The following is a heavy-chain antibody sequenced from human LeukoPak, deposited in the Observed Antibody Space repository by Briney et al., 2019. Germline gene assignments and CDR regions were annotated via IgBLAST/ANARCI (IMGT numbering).Heavy chain of an antibody. J-gene: IGHJ4*02. CDR1: GFTFSNAW. V-gene: IGHV3-15*01. Sequence: GGSLRLSCAASGFTFSNAWMSWVRRAPGKGLEWVGRIKSKTDGGTTDYAAPVKGRFTISRDDSKNTLYLQMNSLKTEDTAVYYCTTLRPYCSGGSCYPGDYWGQGTLVTVSS. CDR2: IKSKTDGGTT. CDR3: TTLRPYCSGGSCYPGDY. D-gene: IGHD2-15*01.